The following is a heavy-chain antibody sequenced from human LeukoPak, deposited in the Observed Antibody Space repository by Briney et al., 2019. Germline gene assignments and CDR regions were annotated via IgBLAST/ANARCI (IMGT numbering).Heavy chain of an antibody. CDR3: AKVGAVAAVDY. D-gene: IGHD6-19*01. Sequence: GGSLRLSCVASGFTVSSKYMSWVRQAPGKGLEWVAVIYTGDTTYYADSVKGRFTISRDNSKNTLYLQMDGLRVEDTAVYYCAKVGAVAAVDYWGQGTLVTVST. CDR1: GFTVSSKY. CDR2: IYTGDTT. J-gene: IGHJ4*02. V-gene: IGHV3-66*01.